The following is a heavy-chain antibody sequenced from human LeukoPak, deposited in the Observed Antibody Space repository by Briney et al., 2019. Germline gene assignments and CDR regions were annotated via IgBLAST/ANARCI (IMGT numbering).Heavy chain of an antibody. CDR1: GGTFSSYA. Sequence: SVKVSCKASGGTFSSYAISWVRQAPGQGLEWMGEIIPIFGTGNYAQKFQGRGTITADESTSTAYMELSSLRSEDTAVYYCARDIKLGYFDYWGQGTLVTVSS. V-gene: IGHV1-69*01. D-gene: IGHD7-27*01. CDR2: IIPIFGTG. J-gene: IGHJ4*02. CDR3: ARDIKLGYFDY.